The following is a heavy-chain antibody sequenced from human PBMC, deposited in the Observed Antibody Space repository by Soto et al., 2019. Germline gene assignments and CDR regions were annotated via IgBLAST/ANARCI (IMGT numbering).Heavy chain of an antibody. D-gene: IGHD3-22*01. Sequence: QVQLQESGPGLVKPSETLSLTCTVSGGSISSYYWSWIRQPPGKGLEWIGYIYYSGSTNYNPSLTSRVTISVDTSKNQFSLKLSSVTAADTAVYYCARGGGVYYYDSSGYSNWGQGTLVTVSS. CDR2: IYYSGST. CDR1: GGSISSYY. V-gene: IGHV4-59*01. CDR3: ARGGGVYYYDSSGYSN. J-gene: IGHJ4*01.